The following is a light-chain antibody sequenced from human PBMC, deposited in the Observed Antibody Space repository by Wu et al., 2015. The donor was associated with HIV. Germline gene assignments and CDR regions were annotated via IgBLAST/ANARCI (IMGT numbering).Light chain of an antibody. CDR3: QQYNSYSYS. J-gene: IGKJ2*03. CDR1: QSISMW. CDR2: KAS. V-gene: IGKV1-5*03. Sequence: DIQMTQSPSTLSASVGDRVTITCRASQSISMWLAWYQQRPGKAPKVLIYKASSLESGVPSRFSGSGSGTEFTLTISSLQPDDFATYYCQQYNSYSYSFGQGTKLEIK.